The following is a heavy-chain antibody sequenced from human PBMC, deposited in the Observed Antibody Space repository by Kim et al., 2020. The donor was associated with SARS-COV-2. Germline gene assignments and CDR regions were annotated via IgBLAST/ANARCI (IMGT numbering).Heavy chain of an antibody. Sequence: ASVKVSCKASGYTFTSYYMHWVRQAPGQGLEWMGIINPSGGSTSYAQKFQGRVTMTRDTSTSTVYMELSSLRSEDTAVYYCARNNVLLWFGELLSHADVGSVWFDPWGQGALVTVSS. V-gene: IGHV1-46*01. J-gene: IGHJ5*02. CDR3: ARNNVLLWFGELLSHADVGSVWFDP. CDR1: GYTFTSYY. CDR2: INPSGGST. D-gene: IGHD3-10*01.